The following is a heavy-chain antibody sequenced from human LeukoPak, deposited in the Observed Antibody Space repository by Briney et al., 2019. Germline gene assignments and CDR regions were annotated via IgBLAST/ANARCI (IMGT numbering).Heavy chain of an antibody. Sequence: GGSLRLSCAASGFTVSSNYMSWVRQAPGKGLEWVSVIYSCGSTYYADSVKGRFTISRDNAKNSLHLQMNSLRAEDTAVYYCARAYRDVIFDYWGQGILVTVSS. V-gene: IGHV3-66*01. CDR1: GFTVSSNY. J-gene: IGHJ4*02. D-gene: IGHD5-24*01. CDR3: ARAYRDVIFDY. CDR2: IYSCGST.